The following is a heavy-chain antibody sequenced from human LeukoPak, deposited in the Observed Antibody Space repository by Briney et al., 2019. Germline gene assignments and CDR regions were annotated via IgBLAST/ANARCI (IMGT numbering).Heavy chain of an antibody. D-gene: IGHD6-13*01. CDR2: IIPIFGTA. Sequence: ASVKVSCKASGGTFSSYAISWVRQPPGQGLEWMGGIIPIFGTANYAQKFQGRVTITADESTSTAYMELSSLRSEDTAVYYCARDGPIAAAGSGGDDAFDIWGQGTMVTVSS. CDR1: GGTFSSYA. CDR3: ARDGPIAAAGSGGDDAFDI. J-gene: IGHJ3*02. V-gene: IGHV1-69*13.